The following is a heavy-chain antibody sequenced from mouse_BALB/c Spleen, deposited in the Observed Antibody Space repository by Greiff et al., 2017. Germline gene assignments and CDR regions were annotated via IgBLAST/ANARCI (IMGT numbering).Heavy chain of an antibody. V-gene: IGHV5-12-2*01. D-gene: IGHD1-3*01. Sequence: EVKVVESGGGLVQPGGSLKLSCAASGFTFSSYTMSWVRQTPEKRLEWVAYISNGGGSTYYPDTVKGRFTISRDNAKNTLYLQMSSLKSEDTAMYYWARGLTAKGLAYGGQGTLVTVA. CDR3: ARGLTAKGLAY. CDR2: ISNGGGST. CDR1: GFTFSSYT. J-gene: IGHJ3*01.